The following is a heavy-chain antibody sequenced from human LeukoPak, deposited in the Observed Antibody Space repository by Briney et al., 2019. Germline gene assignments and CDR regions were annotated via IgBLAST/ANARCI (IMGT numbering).Heavy chain of an antibody. V-gene: IGHV4-61*02. J-gene: IGHJ5*02. CDR3: AREALPNGVWRVGWFDP. CDR2: IDSSGNT. CDR1: GGSISSGSYF. Sequence: SETLSLTCIVSGGSISSGSYFWSWIRQSAGRGLEWIGRIDSSGNTNYNPSLKSRVTMSLDTSKNQFSLMLSSVTAADTAVYYCAREALPNGVWRVGWFDPWGQGTLVIVFS. D-gene: IGHD2-8*01.